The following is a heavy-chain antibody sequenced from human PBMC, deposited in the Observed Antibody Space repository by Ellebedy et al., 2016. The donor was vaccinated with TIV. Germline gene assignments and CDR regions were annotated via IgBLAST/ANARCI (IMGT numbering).Heavy chain of an antibody. Sequence: GESLKISXAASGFTFSSYGMHWVRQAPGKGLEWVAVISYDGSNKYYADSVKGRFTISRDNSKNTLYLQMNSLRAEDTAVYYCAKRGRLGTMIVRSGAFDIWGQGTMVTVSS. J-gene: IGHJ3*02. CDR1: GFTFSSYG. D-gene: IGHD3-22*01. CDR2: ISYDGSNK. CDR3: AKRGRLGTMIVRSGAFDI. V-gene: IGHV3-30*18.